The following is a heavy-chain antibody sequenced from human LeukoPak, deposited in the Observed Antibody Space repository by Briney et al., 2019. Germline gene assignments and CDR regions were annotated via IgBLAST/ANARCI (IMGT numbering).Heavy chain of an antibody. Sequence: PSETLCLTCTVSGGSIKSDYWSWIRQPPGKGLEWIGYINNSGDTNSNPSLKSRVTISVDTSKNQFSLNLSSVTAADTAWYFCARHRPGERRFDPWGQGALVTVSS. D-gene: IGHD3-16*01. CDR3: ARHRPGERRFDP. CDR2: INNSGDT. CDR1: GGSIKSDY. V-gene: IGHV4-59*08. J-gene: IGHJ5*02.